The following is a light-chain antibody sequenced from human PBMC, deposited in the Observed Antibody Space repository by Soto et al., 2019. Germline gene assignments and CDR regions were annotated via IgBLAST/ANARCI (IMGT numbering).Light chain of an antibody. Sequence: DIQMTQSPSTLSASVGDRVTITCRASQSISSWLAWYQQKPGKAPKLLIYKASSLESGVPSRFSGSGSGTEFTLTISSLQPYDFATYYCQQYKSPVTFGQGTKVEIK. CDR1: QSISSW. CDR2: KAS. J-gene: IGKJ1*01. V-gene: IGKV1-5*03. CDR3: QQYKSPVT.